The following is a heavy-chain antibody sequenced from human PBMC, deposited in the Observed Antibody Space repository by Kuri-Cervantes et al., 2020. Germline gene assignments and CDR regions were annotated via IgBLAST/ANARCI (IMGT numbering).Heavy chain of an antibody. CDR3: AKGKIAAYYFDY. Sequence: GGSLRLSCAASGFTVSSNYMSWVRQAPGKGLEWVSAISGSGGSTYYADSVKGRFTISRDNSKNTLYLQTNSLRAEDTAVYYCAKGKIAAYYFDYWGQGTLVTVSS. CDR2: ISGSGGST. J-gene: IGHJ4*02. V-gene: IGHV3-23*01. D-gene: IGHD6-6*01. CDR1: GFTVSSNY.